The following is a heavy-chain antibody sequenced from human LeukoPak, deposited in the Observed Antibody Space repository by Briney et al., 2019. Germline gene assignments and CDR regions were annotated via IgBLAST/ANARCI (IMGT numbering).Heavy chain of an antibody. V-gene: IGHV3-30*02. CDR2: IWYAVSNK. J-gene: IGHJ4*02. CDR1: GVTFSNYG. CDR3: AKDLSGANSDWYADY. Sequence: GGSLRLSCAASGVTFSNYGMHWGRQAPGKGLEWVAVIWYAVSNKYYEEYVKGRFTISRANYKNTLYLKMNSLGAEDTDVYSCAKDLSGANSDWYADYWGQGTLVTVSS. D-gene: IGHD4/OR15-4a*01.